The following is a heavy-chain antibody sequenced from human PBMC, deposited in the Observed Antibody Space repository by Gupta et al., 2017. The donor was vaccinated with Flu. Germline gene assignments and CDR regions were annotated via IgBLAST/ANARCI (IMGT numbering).Heavy chain of an antibody. J-gene: IGHJ4*02. CDR1: GFTFSDSW. D-gene: IGHD3-10*01. V-gene: IGHV3-7*01. CDR3: ARNRGWEQFDY. CDR2: INQDGSTK. Sequence: EVQLVESGGGLVQPGGSLRLSCAASGFTFSDSWMNWVRQAPGKGLEWVANINQDGSTKNYVDSLKGRFTVSRDNAKNSLYLQMDSLRAEDTAVYFCARNRGWEQFDYWGQGTLATVSS.